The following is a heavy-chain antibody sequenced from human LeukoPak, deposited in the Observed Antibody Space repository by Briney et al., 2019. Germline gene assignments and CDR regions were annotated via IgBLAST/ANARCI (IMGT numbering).Heavy chain of an antibody. CDR1: GFTFSSYA. J-gene: IGHJ4*02. CDR2: ISGSGGST. Sequence: GGSLRLSCAASGFTFSSYAMSWVRQAPGKGLEWVSAISGSGGSTYYADSVKGRFTISRDNSKNMLYLQMNSLRAEDTAVYYCAREKDSSGWYGPYFDYWGQGTLVTVSS. CDR3: AREKDSSGWYGPYFDY. V-gene: IGHV3-23*01. D-gene: IGHD6-19*01.